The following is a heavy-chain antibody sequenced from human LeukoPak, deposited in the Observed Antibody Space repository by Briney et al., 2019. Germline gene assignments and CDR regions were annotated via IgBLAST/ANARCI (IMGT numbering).Heavy chain of an antibody. CDR1: GFTFSSYS. CDR3: ARVGTSGWTSDY. Sequence: GGSLRLSCAASGFTFSSYSINWVRQAPGKGLEWLSYISSSSRTISYADSLKGRFTVSRDNAKNSLDLQMNSLRVEDTAVYYCARVGTSGWTSDYWGQGALVTVSS. J-gene: IGHJ4*02. CDR2: ISSSSRTI. V-gene: IGHV3-48*04. D-gene: IGHD6-19*01.